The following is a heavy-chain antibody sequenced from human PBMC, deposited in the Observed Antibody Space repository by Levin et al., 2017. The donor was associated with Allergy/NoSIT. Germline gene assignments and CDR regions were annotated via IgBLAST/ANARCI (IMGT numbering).Heavy chain of an antibody. CDR1: GGHLSSYA. Sequence: PWASVKVSCKASGGHLSSYAISWVRQGPRQGLEWLGTRNPLVGTPHYAPNFQGRVTIPAVDSTDTAYLELSSLRSNDTAIYYCATGMSTRGPHQYYFDHWGQGSLVTVSS. CDR3: ATGMSTRGPHQYYFDH. CDR2: RNPLVGTP. V-gene: IGHV1-69*11. D-gene: IGHD5-24*01. J-gene: IGHJ4*02.